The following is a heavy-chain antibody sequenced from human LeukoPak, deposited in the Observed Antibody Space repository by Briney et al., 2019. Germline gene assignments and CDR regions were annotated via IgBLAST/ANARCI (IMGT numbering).Heavy chain of an antibody. Sequence: SETLSLTCTVSGGSISSSGYYWGWIRQPPGKGLEWIASIYYSGSTYYNPSLKSRVTISVDTSKNQLSPKLSSLTAADTAVYYCARHEYSGSYYGLSWFDPWGQGTLVTVSS. D-gene: IGHD1-26*01. CDR2: IYYSGST. CDR1: GGSISSSGYY. CDR3: ARHEYSGSYYGLSWFDP. V-gene: IGHV4-39*01. J-gene: IGHJ5*02.